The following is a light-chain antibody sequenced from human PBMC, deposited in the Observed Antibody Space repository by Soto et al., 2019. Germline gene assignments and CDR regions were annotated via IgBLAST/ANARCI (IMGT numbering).Light chain of an antibody. V-gene: IGKV1-9*01. CDR3: QQVESYPST. Sequence: IQLTQTPSSLSASVGDRVTITCRASQGISSFLAWYQQKPGKAPKLLIYAASSLQSGVPSRFSGSGFGTDFTLTITSLQPEDFATYYCQQVESYPSTFGGGTKVDMK. J-gene: IGKJ4*01. CDR1: QGISSF. CDR2: AAS.